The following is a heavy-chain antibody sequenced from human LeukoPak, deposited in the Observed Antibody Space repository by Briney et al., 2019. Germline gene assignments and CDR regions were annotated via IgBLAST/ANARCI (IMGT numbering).Heavy chain of an antibody. CDR3: ARTLVHDAFDI. D-gene: IGHD6-13*01. Sequence: ASVKVSCKASGYTFTSYDINWVRQATGQGLEWMGWMNPNSDNTAYAQNVQGRVTMTRNTSISTAYMELSSLRSEDTAVYYCARTLVHDAFDIWGQGTMVTVSS. J-gene: IGHJ3*02. CDR2: MNPNSDNT. V-gene: IGHV1-8*01. CDR1: GYTFTSYD.